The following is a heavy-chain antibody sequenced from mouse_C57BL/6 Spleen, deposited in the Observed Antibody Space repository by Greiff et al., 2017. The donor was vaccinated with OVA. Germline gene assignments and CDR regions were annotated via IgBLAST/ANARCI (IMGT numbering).Heavy chain of an antibody. CDR1: GYTFTSYG. Sequence: VQLQESGAELARPGASVKLSCKASGYTFTSYGISWVKQRTGQGLEWIGEIYPRSGNTYYNEKLKGKATLTADKSSSTAYMELRSLTSEDSAVYFCARGGPAWFAYWGQGTLVTVSA. J-gene: IGHJ3*01. V-gene: IGHV1-81*01. CDR2: IYPRSGNT. CDR3: ARGGPAWFAY.